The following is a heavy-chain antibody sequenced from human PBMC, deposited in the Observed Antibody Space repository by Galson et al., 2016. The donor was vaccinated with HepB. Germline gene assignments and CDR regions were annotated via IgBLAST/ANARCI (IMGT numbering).Heavy chain of an antibody. CDR1: GDSMSGYY. J-gene: IGHJ5*02. Sequence: SETLSLTCTVSGDSMSGYYWTWIRQPPGKGLEWIGYIYYTGSSNYNPSLESRVNISLDTSKDRFSLRLTSVTAADTAVYYCARRDRSGWGWFDPWGQGTLVTVSS. D-gene: IGHD6-19*01. CDR2: IYYTGSS. CDR3: ARRDRSGWGWFDP. V-gene: IGHV4-59*08.